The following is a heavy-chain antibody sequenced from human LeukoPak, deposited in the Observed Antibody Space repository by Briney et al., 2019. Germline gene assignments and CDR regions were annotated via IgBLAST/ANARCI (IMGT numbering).Heavy chain of an antibody. V-gene: IGHV4-39*01. J-gene: IGHJ4*02. CDR2: IFHSGST. Sequence: PSETLSLTCTVSSGSITSSSYYWVWIRQPPGKGLEWIGSIFHSGSTYYNASLKSRVTISVDTSRNQFSLKLSSVTAADTAVYYCARRRDGYNEDFFDYWGQGTLVTVSS. CDR3: ARRRDGYNEDFFDY. D-gene: IGHD5-24*01. CDR1: SGSITSSSYY.